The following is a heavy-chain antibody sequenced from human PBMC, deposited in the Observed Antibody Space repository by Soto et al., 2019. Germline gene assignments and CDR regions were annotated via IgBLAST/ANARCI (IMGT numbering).Heavy chain of an antibody. CDR1: FRDYY. Sequence: FRDYYWSWIRQSPGKGLEWIGEISHSGTTNYNPSLKSRVTISVDTSKNQFSLKLSSVTVADTAVYYCARADSREFDYWGQGTLVTVSS. J-gene: IGHJ4*02. V-gene: IGHV4-34*01. CDR2: ISHSGTT. CDR3: ARADSREFDY. D-gene: IGHD3-22*01.